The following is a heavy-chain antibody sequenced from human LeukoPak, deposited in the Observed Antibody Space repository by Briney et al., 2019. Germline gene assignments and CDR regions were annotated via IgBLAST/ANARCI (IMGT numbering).Heavy chain of an antibody. V-gene: IGHV3-23*01. J-gene: IGHJ4*02. D-gene: IGHD3-22*01. CDR2: MSGSGGRT. Sequence: GGSLRLSCAASGFTFNTYAMSWVRQAPGKGLEWVSAMSGSGGRTYYADSVKGRSTISRDNSKNTLYLRMNSLRAEDTAVYYCAKGPRYYYDSSGYYDYWGQGTLVTVSS. CDR3: AKGPRYYYDSSGYYDY. CDR1: GFTFNTYA.